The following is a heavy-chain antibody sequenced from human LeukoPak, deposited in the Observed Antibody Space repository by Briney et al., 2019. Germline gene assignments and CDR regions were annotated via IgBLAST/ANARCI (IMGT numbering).Heavy chain of an antibody. CDR1: GGFLSGYY. Sequence: SDTLSLTCAVYGGFLSGYYWRWMRQPPGKGLEWSREINHSGNTKYNPSLKNRVTISVDTSKNQSSLKLSSGTAADTAVYYWARPRPQYSSSRFFDYWGQGTLVTVSS. CDR3: ARPRPQYSSSRFFDY. D-gene: IGHD6-13*01. J-gene: IGHJ4*02. CDR2: INHSGNT. V-gene: IGHV4-34*01.